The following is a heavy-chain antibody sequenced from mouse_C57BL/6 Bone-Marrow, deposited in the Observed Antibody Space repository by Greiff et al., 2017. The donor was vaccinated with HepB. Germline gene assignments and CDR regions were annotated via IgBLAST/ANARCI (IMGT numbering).Heavy chain of an antibody. J-gene: IGHJ2*01. CDR2: ISYDGSN. CDR3: ARDQGSGGDY. Sequence: EVHLVESGPGLVKPSQSLSLTCSVTGYSITSGYYWNWIRQFPGNKLEWMGYISYDGSNNYNPSLKNRISITRNTSKNQFFLKLNSVTTEDTATYYCARDQGSGGDYWGQGTTLTVSS. V-gene: IGHV3-6*01. D-gene: IGHD3-2*02. CDR1: GYSITSGYY.